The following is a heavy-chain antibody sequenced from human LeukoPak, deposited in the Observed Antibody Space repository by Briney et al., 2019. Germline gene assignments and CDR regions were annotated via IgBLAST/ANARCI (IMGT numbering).Heavy chain of an antibody. J-gene: IGHJ6*03. Sequence: PSETLSLTCTVSGYSISSGYYWGWIRQPPGKGLEWIGSIHHSGSTYYNPSLKSRVTISVDTSKNQFYLKLSSVTAADTAVYYCARDPRRLRRVPAAMDYYYYMDVWGKGTTVTVSS. CDR2: IHHSGST. CDR1: GYSISSGYY. D-gene: IGHD2-2*01. CDR3: ARDPRRLRRVPAAMDYYYYMDV. V-gene: IGHV4-38-2*02.